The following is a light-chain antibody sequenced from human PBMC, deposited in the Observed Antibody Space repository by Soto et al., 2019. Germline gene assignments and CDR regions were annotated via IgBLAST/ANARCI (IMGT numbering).Light chain of an antibody. CDR2: DVS. Sequence: QSALTQPASVSGSPGQSITISCTGTSSDIGGSNYVSWYQQHPDKAPKLMIYDVSYRPSGVSDRFSGSKSGNSASLTISGLPAEDEADYYCTSYTSRSTLVFGGGTKLTVL. J-gene: IGLJ2*01. CDR1: SSDIGGSNY. V-gene: IGLV2-14*01. CDR3: TSYTSRSTLV.